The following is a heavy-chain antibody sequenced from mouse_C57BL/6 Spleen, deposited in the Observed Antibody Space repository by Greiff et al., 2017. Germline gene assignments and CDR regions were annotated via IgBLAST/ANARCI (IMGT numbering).Heavy chain of an antibody. CDR3: ARLRGLYCNYFDY. J-gene: IGHJ2*01. CDR2: IHPNSGST. V-gene: IGHV1-64*01. Sequence: QVQLQQSGAELVKPGASVKLSCKASGYTFTSYWMHWVKQRPGQGLEWIGMIHPNSGSTNYNEKFKSKATLTVDKSSSTAYMQLSSLTSEDSAVYYCARLRGLYCNYFDYWGQGTTLTVSS. CDR1: GYTFTSYW. D-gene: IGHD1-1*01.